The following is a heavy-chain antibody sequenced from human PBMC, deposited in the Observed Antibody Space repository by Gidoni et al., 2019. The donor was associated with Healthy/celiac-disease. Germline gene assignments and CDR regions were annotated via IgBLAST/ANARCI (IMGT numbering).Heavy chain of an antibody. J-gene: IGHJ6*02. CDR1: GFTVSSNY. Sequence: EVQLVESGGGLVQPGGSLRLSCAASGFTVSSNYMSWVRQAPGKGLEWVSVIYSGGSTYYADSVKGRFTISRDNSKNTLYLQMNSLRAEDTAVYYCARDLLGIAAAVRYYYYGMDVWGQGTTVTVSS. CDR2: IYSGGST. D-gene: IGHD6-13*01. V-gene: IGHV3-66*01. CDR3: ARDLLGIAAAVRYYYYGMDV.